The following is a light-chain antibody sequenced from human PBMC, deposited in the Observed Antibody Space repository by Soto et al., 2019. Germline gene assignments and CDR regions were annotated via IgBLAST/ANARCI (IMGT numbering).Light chain of an antibody. CDR1: SSNIGSNT. V-gene: IGLV1-44*01. Sequence: QPVLTQPPSASGTPGQRVTISCSGSSSNIGSNTVDWYQELPGMAPKLLVYGNNRGPSGVPDRFSVSKSGTSASLAISGLQSGDVADDYGAAWDDSLNGVIFGGGTKLTVL. CDR2: GNN. CDR3: AAWDDSLNGVI. J-gene: IGLJ2*01.